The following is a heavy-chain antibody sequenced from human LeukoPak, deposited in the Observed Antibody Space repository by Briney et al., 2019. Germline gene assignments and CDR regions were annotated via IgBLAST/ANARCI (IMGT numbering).Heavy chain of an antibody. CDR3: VREGYAYGYHAFDM. Sequence: PGGSLRPSCAASGFTFSSYWMNWVRQAPGKGLEWVANIKQDGSEKYYVDSVKGRFTISRDNAKNSLYLQMNSLKTEDTAVYFCVREGYAYGYHAFDMWGQGIMVTVSS. V-gene: IGHV3-7*03. D-gene: IGHD5-18*01. J-gene: IGHJ3*02. CDR2: IKQDGSEK. CDR1: GFTFSSYW.